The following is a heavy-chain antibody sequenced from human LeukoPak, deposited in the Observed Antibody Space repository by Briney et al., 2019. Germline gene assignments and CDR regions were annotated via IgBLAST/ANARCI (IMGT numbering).Heavy chain of an antibody. Sequence: GGSLRLSCAASGFTFSSYAVSWVRQAPGKGLEWVSATSGGGDNTYYADSVKGRFTISRDNSKNTLYLHMNSLRAEDTAVYYCAKERGSLPAGQNRFDYWGQGTLVTVSS. D-gene: IGHD2-2*01. CDR2: TSGGGDNT. CDR3: AKERGSLPAGQNRFDY. J-gene: IGHJ4*02. CDR1: GFTFSSYA. V-gene: IGHV3-23*01.